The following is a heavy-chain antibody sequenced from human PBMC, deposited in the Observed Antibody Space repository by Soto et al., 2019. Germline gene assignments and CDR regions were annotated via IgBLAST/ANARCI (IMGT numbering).Heavy chain of an antibody. CDR3: AKSSLFWSGYPLDY. J-gene: IGHJ4*02. CDR1: GFTFSSYA. V-gene: IGHV3-23*01. CDR2: ISGSGGST. Sequence: GGSLRLSCAASGFTFSSYAMSWVRQAPGKGLEWVSAISGSGGSTYYADSVKGRFTISRDNSKNTLYLQMNSLRAEDTAVYYCAKSSLFWSGYPLDYWGQGTLVTVSS. D-gene: IGHD3-3*01.